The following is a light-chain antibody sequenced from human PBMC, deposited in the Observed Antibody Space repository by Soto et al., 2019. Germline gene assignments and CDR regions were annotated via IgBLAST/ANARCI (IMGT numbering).Light chain of an antibody. CDR1: QSVPSTY. Sequence: VLSQSPGRVSLSPGERATLSCRASQSVPSTYFAWYQQKPGQPPRLLISGTSNRATGIPDRFSGSGSGTDFTLIISRLEPEDFAVYFCQQFGNSPWTFGQGTKVEI. CDR2: GTS. CDR3: QQFGNSPWT. J-gene: IGKJ1*01. V-gene: IGKV3-20*01.